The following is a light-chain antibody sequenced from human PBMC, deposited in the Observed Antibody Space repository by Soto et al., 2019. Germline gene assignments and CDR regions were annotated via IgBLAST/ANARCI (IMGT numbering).Light chain of an antibody. J-gene: IGKJ1*01. V-gene: IGKV3-20*01. CDR3: QLYGTSPKT. Sequence: EIVLTQSPGTLSLSPGERATLSCSSSETVAGSYLAGYQQQPGQDPRLRSHGASTRATGIADRVSGSGSGTDFTLTISRLEPEDFAVYYCQLYGTSPKTFGQGTKWDIK. CDR1: ETVAGSY. CDR2: GAS.